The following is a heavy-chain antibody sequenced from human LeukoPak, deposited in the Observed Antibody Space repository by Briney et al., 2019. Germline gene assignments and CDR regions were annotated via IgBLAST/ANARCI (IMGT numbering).Heavy chain of an antibody. V-gene: IGHV1-69*01. Sequence: GSSVKVSCKASGGTFSSYAISWVRQAPGQGLEWMGEIIPIFGTANYAQKFQGRVTITADESTSTAYMELSSLRSEDTAVYYCAILPPYPAVAYPIFDYWGQGTLVTVSS. CDR2: IIPIFGTA. CDR1: GGTFSSYA. J-gene: IGHJ4*02. CDR3: AILPPYPAVAYPIFDY. D-gene: IGHD2-2*01.